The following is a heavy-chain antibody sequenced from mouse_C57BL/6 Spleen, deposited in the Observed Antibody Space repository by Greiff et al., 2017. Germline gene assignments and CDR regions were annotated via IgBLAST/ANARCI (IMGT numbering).Heavy chain of an antibody. CDR3: VRGGTTVVAYYYAMDY. V-gene: IGHV10-3*01. CDR2: IRSKSSNYAT. CDR1: GFTFNTYA. Sequence: EVKLMESGGGLVQPKGSLKLSCAASGFTFNTYAMHWVRQAPGTGLEWVARIRSKSSNYATYYADSVKDRFTISRDDSQSMLYLQMNNLKTEDTAMYYCVRGGTTVVAYYYAMDYWGQGTSVTVSS. D-gene: IGHD1-1*01. J-gene: IGHJ4*01.